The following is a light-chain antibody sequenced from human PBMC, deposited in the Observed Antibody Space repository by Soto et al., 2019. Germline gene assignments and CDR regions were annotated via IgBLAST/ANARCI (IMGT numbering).Light chain of an antibody. Sequence: DIQMTQSPSTLSTSIGDRVTITCRSSQSISDSLAWYQQKPGKAPFLLISDASNLERGVPSRFSGSGSGTEFALTITNLQPDDFATYYCQQYDSFSGTFGQGTKVDIK. CDR2: DAS. CDR3: QQYDSFSGT. CDR1: QSISDS. J-gene: IGKJ1*01. V-gene: IGKV1-5*01.